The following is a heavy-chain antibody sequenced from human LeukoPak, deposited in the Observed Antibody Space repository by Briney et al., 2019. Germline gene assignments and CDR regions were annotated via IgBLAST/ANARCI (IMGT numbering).Heavy chain of an antibody. CDR2: IHPEGNEK. CDR1: GGSFSGYY. V-gene: IGHV3-7*04. D-gene: IGHD1-1*01. J-gene: IGHJ4*02. Sequence: PSETLSLTCAVYGGSFSGYYRSWVRQAPGRGLEWVANIHPEGNEKYHVESVKGRFTISRDNTKNLLFLQMDGLRVEDTAVYYCARGDDSSGDHWGQGTLVTVSS. CDR3: ARGDDSSGDH.